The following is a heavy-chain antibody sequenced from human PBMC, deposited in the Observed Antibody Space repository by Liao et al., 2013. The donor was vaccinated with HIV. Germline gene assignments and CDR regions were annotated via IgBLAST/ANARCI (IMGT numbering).Heavy chain of an antibody. CDR2: IYTSGST. Sequence: QVQLQESGPGLVKPSETLSLTCTVSGGSISSYYWSWIRQPAGKGLEWIGRIYTSGSTNYNPSLKSRVTMSVDTSKNQFSLKLSSVTAADTAVYYCAREWGFGVHYYYYYMDVWGQKGTTGHRLL. D-gene: IGHD3-10*01. V-gene: IGHV4-4*07. CDR3: AREWGFGVHYYYYYMDV. J-gene: IGHJ6*03. CDR1: GGSISSYY.